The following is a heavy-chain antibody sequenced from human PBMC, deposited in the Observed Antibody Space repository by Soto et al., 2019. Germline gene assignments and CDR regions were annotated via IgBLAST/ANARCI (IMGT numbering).Heavy chain of an antibody. V-gene: IGHV3-11*01. CDR1: GFTFSDHF. CDR3: ARVYSSPSGEDY. Sequence: PGGSLRLSCAASGFTFSDHFMTWIRQAPGKGLEWVSCISGGAETIYYADSVKGRFTISRDNAKNSLYLQMSSLRAEDTAVYYCARVYSSPSGEDYWGQGTLVTVSS. D-gene: IGHD6-6*01. CDR2: ISGGAETI. J-gene: IGHJ4*02.